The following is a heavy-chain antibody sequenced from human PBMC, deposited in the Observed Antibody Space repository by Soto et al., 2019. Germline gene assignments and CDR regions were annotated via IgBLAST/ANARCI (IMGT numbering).Heavy chain of an antibody. J-gene: IGHJ5*02. V-gene: IGHV4-4*02. CDR3: ARDNYGDYERGWFDP. CDR2: IYHSGST. CDR1: SGSISSSNW. Sequence: SETLSLTCAVSSGSISSSNWWSWVRQPPGKGLEWIGEIYHSGSTNYNPSLKSRVTISVDKSKNQFSLKLSSVTAADTAVYYCARDNYGDYERGWFDPWGQGTLVTVSS. D-gene: IGHD4-17*01.